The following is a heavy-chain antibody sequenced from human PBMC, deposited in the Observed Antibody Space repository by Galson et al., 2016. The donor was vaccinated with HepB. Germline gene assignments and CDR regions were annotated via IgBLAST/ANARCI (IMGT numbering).Heavy chain of an antibody. CDR1: GFSLNTSGMR. V-gene: IGHV2-70*04. CDR2: IDWEDDK. Sequence: ALVKPTQTLTLTCTVSGFSLNTSGMRVSWIRQPPGKTLEWLAHIDWEDDKLYSTSLRTRLNISRDTPKNRVVLIMTNIDPVDAGTYYCARNERKTAYDVWGQGTTVTVSS. CDR3: ARNERKTAYDV. J-gene: IGHJ6*02. D-gene: IGHD5-24*01.